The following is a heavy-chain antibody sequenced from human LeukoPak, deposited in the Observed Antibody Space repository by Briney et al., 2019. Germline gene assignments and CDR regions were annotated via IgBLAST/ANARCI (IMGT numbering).Heavy chain of an antibody. CDR2: ISGSGSNM. Sequence: GGSLSLSCAASGFTFSSYEMNWVRQAPGKGLEWVSYISGSGSNMYYADSVKGRSTISRDNAKNSLYLQMYSLRAEDTAVYYCARSHLEYCGSASCYLRSYNFDYWGQGTLVTVSS. CDR1: GFTFSSYE. V-gene: IGHV3-48*03. CDR3: ARSHLEYCGSASCYLRSYNFDY. J-gene: IGHJ4*02. D-gene: IGHD2-2*01.